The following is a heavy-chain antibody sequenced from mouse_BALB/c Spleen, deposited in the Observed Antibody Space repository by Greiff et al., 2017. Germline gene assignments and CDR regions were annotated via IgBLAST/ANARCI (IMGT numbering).Heavy chain of an antibody. V-gene: IGHV1S29*02. Sequence: VQLKESGPELVKPGASVKISCKASGYTFTDYNMHWVKQSHGKSLEWIGYIYPYNGGTGYNQKFKSKTTLTVDNSSSTAYMELRSLTSEDSAVYYCAMEVITGFDYWGQGTTLTVSA. J-gene: IGHJ2*01. D-gene: IGHD2-4*01. CDR3: AMEVITGFDY. CDR2: IYPYNGGT. CDR1: GYTFTDYN.